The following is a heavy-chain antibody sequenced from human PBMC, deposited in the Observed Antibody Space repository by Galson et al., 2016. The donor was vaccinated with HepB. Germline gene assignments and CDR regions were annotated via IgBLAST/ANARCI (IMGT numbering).Heavy chain of an antibody. CDR2: ISGTGGSI. V-gene: IGHV3-23*01. CDR1: GFPFSSYA. D-gene: IGHD3-3*01. Sequence: SLRLSCAASGFPFSSYAISWVRQAPGKGLEWVSSISGTGGSIYYGDSVKGRFTISRDNSKNTVYLQMISLRAEDTAVYYCAKYSGITILGVTMRYYFDYWGQGTLVTVSS. J-gene: IGHJ4*02. CDR3: AKYSGITILGVTMRYYFDY.